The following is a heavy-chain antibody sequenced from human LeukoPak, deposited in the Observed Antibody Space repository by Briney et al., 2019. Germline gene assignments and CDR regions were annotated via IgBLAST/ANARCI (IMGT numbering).Heavy chain of an antibody. Sequence: SETLSLTCTVSAGSISSSSYYWGWIRQPPGKGLESIRSIYYSGSTYYNPSLKSRVTISVDTSKDQFSLKLSSVTAADTAVYYCARRKYYYGSGSASFDYWGQGTLVTVSS. CDR2: IYYSGST. D-gene: IGHD3-10*01. CDR1: AGSISSSSYY. CDR3: ARRKYYYGSGSASFDY. J-gene: IGHJ4*02. V-gene: IGHV4-39*01.